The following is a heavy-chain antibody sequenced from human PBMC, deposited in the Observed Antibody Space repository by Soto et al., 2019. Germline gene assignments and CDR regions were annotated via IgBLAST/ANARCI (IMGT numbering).Heavy chain of an antibody. CDR3: AKDGQGYCHNGGGYRGSFSYYMAV. V-gene: IGHV3-30*18. Sequence: QVQLVESGGGVVQPGRSLRLSCAASGFTFSSYGMHWVRQAPGKGLEWVAVISYDGSNKYYADSVKGRFTISRDNSKTTLYLQMNSLRAEDTAVDYCAKDGQGYCHNGGGYRGSFSYYMAVWGKGPTVTVSS. CDR1: GFTFSSYG. D-gene: IGHD2-8*01. CDR2: ISYDGSNK. J-gene: IGHJ6*03.